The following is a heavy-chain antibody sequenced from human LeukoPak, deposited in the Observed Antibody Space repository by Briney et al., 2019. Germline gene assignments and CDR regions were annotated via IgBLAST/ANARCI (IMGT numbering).Heavy chain of an antibody. D-gene: IGHD5-18*01. V-gene: IGHV1-24*01. Sequence: ASVKVSCKVSGYTLTELSMHWVRQAPGKGLEWMGGFDPEDGETIYAQKFQGRVTMTEDTSTDTAYMELSSLRSEDTAVYYCATGGYSYGYVQGGPSPFDYWGQGTLVTVSS. CDR2: FDPEDGET. CDR3: ATGGYSYGYVQGGPSPFDY. J-gene: IGHJ4*02. CDR1: GYTLTELS.